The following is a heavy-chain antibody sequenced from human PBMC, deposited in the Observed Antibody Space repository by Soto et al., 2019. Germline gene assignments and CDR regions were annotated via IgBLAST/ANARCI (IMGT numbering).Heavy chain of an antibody. CDR1: GFTFSGFD. CDR2: IGTAGDT. D-gene: IGHD2-15*01. CDR3: ARGQEVGAHFFDS. Sequence: PGGSLRLSCEASGFTFSGFDMHWVRQPTGKGLEWVSTIGTAGDTYYAVSVKGRFTISRDNAKNSLSLQMNGLRAGDTAVYFCARGQEVGAHFFDSWGQGTQVTVS. J-gene: IGHJ4*02. V-gene: IGHV3-13*01.